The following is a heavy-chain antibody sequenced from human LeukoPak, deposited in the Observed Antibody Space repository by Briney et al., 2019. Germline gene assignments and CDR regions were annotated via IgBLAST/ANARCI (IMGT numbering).Heavy chain of an antibody. CDR2: ISYDGSNK. Sequence: RTGGSLRLSCAGSGFSFSSYAMHWVRQAPGKGLEWVAVISYDGSNKYYADSVKGRFTISRDNSKNTLYLQMNSLRAEDTAVYYCAREEERSGGFDYWGQGTLVTVSS. V-gene: IGHV3-30*04. J-gene: IGHJ4*02. CDR1: GFSFSSYA. D-gene: IGHD5-24*01. CDR3: AREEERSGGFDY.